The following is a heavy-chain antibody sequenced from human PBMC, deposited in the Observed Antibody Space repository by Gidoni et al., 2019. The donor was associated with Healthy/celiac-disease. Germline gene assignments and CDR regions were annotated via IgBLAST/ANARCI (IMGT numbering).Heavy chain of an antibody. Sequence: EVQLVESGGGLGKPGGAVRRSCAAAACTFMKACMRWVRPAPGKGMEGCGRSKSETEGGTTDYAAPVKGRFTISRDDSKNTLYLQMNSLKTEDTAVYYCTTGPTMIVVVNTFFDYWGQGTHGHRLL. D-gene: IGHD3-22*01. J-gene: IGHJ4*02. CDR2: SKSETEGGTT. CDR3: TTGPTMIVVVNTFFDY. CDR1: ACTFMKAC. V-gene: IGHV3-15*01.